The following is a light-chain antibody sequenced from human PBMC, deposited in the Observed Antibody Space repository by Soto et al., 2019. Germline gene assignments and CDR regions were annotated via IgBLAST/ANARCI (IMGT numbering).Light chain of an antibody. Sequence: QSALTQPRSVSGSPGQSVTISCTGTSSDVGGYNYVSWYQHHPGKAPKLMNYDVSKRPSGVPDRSSGTKSGNAAPLTISVLQAEDEDDYYCCSYAGSYTWVFGGGTKLTVL. J-gene: IGLJ3*02. CDR3: CSYAGSYTWV. V-gene: IGLV2-11*01. CDR2: DVS. CDR1: SSDVGGYNY.